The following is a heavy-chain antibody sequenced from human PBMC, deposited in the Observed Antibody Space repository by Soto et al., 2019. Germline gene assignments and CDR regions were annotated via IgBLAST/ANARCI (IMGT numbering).Heavy chain of an antibody. Sequence: GESLKISCKGSGYSFTSYWIGWVRQMPGKGLEWMGIIYPGDSDTRYSPSFQGQVTISADKSISTAYLQWSSLKASDTAMYYCARHGDIAAAVAALHPCSYCYGMDVWGQGTTVTVSS. V-gene: IGHV5-51*01. CDR2: IYPGDSDT. D-gene: IGHD6-13*01. CDR1: GYSFTSYW. CDR3: ARHGDIAAAVAALHPCSYCYGMDV. J-gene: IGHJ6*02.